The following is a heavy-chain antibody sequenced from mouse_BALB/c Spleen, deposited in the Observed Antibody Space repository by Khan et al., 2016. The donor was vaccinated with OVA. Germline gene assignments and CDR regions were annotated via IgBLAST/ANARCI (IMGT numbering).Heavy chain of an antibody. CDR2: INPSTDYT. CDR3: VSHGSNSAWFTY. V-gene: IGHV1-7*01. Sequence: QMQLEESGAELAKPGASVKMSCKASGYTFTNYWMHWVKQRPGQGLEWIGYINPSTDYTVYNQKFKDKATLTADKSSSTAYMQLSSLTSEDSADYYCVSHGSNSAWFTYWGQGTLVTVSA. D-gene: IGHD1-1*01. CDR1: GYTFTNYW. J-gene: IGHJ3*01.